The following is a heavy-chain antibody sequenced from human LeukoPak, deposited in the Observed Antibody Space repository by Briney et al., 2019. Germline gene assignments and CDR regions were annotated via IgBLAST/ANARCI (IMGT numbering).Heavy chain of an antibody. D-gene: IGHD3-3*01. Sequence: GGSLRLSCAASGFTFSSYWMSWVRQAPGKGLEWVANIKQDGSEKYYVDSVKGRFTISRDNAKNSLYLQMNSLRAEDTAVYYCARDRGPHFRFTIFGVVTDAFDIWGQGTMVTVSS. CDR3: ARDRGPHFRFTIFGVVTDAFDI. V-gene: IGHV3-7*01. J-gene: IGHJ3*02. CDR1: GFTFSSYW. CDR2: IKQDGSEK.